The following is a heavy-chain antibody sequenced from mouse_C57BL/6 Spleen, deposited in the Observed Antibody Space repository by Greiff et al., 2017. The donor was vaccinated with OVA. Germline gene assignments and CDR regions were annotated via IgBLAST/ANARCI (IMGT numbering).Heavy chain of an antibody. CDR2: ISSGSSTI. V-gene: IGHV5-17*01. CDR3: AGGFTTALDY. Sequence: EVKLVESGGGLVKPGGSLKLSCAASGFTFSDYGMHWVRQAPEKGLEWVAYISSGSSTIYYADTVKGRFTISRDNAKNTLFLQMTSLRSEDTSMYYCAGGFTTALDYWGQGTTLTVSS. J-gene: IGHJ2*01. D-gene: IGHD1-2*01. CDR1: GFTFSDYG.